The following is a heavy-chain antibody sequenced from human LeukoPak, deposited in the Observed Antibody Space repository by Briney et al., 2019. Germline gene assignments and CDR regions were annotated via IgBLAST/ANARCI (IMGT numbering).Heavy chain of an antibody. J-gene: IGHJ4*02. CDR3: ARDRGSRRYNNGYSEY. CDR2: ISSSGSYI. V-gene: IGHV3-21*01. D-gene: IGHD5-18*01. Sequence: GGSLRLSCSASGFTFSSYTINWVRQAPGKGLEWVSSISSSGSYIYYADSVKGRFTVSRDNAKNSLYLQMNSLRAEDTAVYYCARDRGSRRYNNGYSEYWGQGTLVTVSS. CDR1: GFTFSSYT.